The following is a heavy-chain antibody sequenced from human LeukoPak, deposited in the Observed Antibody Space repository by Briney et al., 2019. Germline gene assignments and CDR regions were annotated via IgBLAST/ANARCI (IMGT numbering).Heavy chain of an antibody. CDR2: VKQDGSGE. D-gene: IGHD4-23*01. J-gene: IGHJ4*02. CDR3: ARAQLLRLENFLDY. Sequence: PGGSLRLSCAASGFNLTDYWMSWVRQAPGKGLEWVANVKQDGSGEYYVDSVKGRFTISSDNAKNSVYLQMNSLRAEDTAVYYCARAQLLRLENFLDYWGQGTLVTVSS. CDR1: GFNLTDYW. V-gene: IGHV3-7*01.